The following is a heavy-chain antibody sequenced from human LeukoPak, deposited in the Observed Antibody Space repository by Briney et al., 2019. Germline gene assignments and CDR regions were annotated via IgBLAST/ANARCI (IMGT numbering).Heavy chain of an antibody. J-gene: IGHJ4*02. CDR3: ARHPISSSSPNFDY. D-gene: IGHD6-6*01. V-gene: IGHV5-51*01. CDR1: GSDFTTYW. Sequence: GESLKISCKGSGSDFTTYWIAWVRQVAGRGLEWMGIIYLGDSETRYSPSFQGQVTISADKSISTAYLQWSSLKASDTAMYYCARHPISSSSPNFDYWGQGTLVTVSS. CDR2: IYLGDSET.